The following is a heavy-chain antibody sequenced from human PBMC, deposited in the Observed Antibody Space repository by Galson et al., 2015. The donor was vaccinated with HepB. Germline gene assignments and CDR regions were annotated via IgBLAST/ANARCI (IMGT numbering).Heavy chain of an antibody. J-gene: IGHJ4*03. CDR3: ASWMRKAGYFDY. D-gene: IGHD2-2*03. V-gene: IGHV4-59*12. Sequence: LSLTCTVSGGSISSYYWSWIRQPPGKGLEWIGYIYYSGSTYYNPSLKSRVTISVDTSKNQFSLKLSSVTAADTAVYYCASWMRKAGYFDYWGQGTMVTVSS. CDR2: IYYSGST. CDR1: GGSISSYY.